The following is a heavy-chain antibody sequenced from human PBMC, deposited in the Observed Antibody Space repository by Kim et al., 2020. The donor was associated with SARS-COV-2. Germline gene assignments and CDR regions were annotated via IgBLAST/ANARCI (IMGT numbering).Heavy chain of an antibody. V-gene: IGHV4-38-2*02. CDR3: ARDAWGEQLAKEPGFDP. CDR2: IYHSGST. Sequence: SETLSLTCTVSGYSISSGYYWGWIRQPPGKGLEWIGSIYHSGSTYYNPSLKSRVTISVDTSKNQFSLKLSSVTAADTAVYYCARDAWGEQLAKEPGFDPWGQGTLGTVSS. J-gene: IGHJ5*02. D-gene: IGHD6-13*01. CDR1: GYSISSGYY.